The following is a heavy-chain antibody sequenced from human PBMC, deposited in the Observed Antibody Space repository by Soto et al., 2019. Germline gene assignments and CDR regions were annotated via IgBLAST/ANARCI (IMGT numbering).Heavy chain of an antibody. Sequence: ASVKVSCKASGYTFTSYGISWVRQAPGQGLEWMGRISAYNGNTNYAQKLQGRVTMTTDTSTSTAYMELRSLRSDDTAVYYCARGDQLPNSERIDYWGQGTLVTVSS. D-gene: IGHD2-2*01. CDR2: ISAYNGNT. V-gene: IGHV1-18*01. CDR1: GYTFTSYG. J-gene: IGHJ4*02. CDR3: ARGDQLPNSERIDY.